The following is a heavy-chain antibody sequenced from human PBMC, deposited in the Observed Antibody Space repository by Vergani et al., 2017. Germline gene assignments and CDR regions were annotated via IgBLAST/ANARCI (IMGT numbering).Heavy chain of an antibody. Sequence: QVQLQESGPGLVKPSGTLSLTCAVSGGSISSSNWWSWVRQPPGKGLEWIGEIYHSGSTNYNPSLKSRVTISVDKSKNQFSLKLSSVTAADTAVYYCARVSGIAVAGNLDAFDSWGQGTMVTVSS. J-gene: IGHJ3*02. CDR1: GGSISSSNW. CDR2: IYHSGST. V-gene: IGHV4-4*02. CDR3: ARVSGIAVAGNLDAFDS. D-gene: IGHD6-19*01.